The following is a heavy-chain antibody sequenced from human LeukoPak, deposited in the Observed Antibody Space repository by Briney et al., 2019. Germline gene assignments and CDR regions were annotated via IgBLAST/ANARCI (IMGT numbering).Heavy chain of an antibody. D-gene: IGHD2-15*01. CDR1: GGTFSSYA. J-gene: IGHJ2*01. CDR2: FDPEDGET. V-gene: IGHV1-24*01. Sequence: ASVKVSCKASGGTFSSYAISWVRQAPGKGLEWMGGFDPEDGETIYAQKFQGRVTMTEDTSTDTAYMELSSLRSEDTAVYYCATLSVVVAATYWYFDLWGRGTLVTVSS. CDR3: ATLSVVVAATYWYFDL.